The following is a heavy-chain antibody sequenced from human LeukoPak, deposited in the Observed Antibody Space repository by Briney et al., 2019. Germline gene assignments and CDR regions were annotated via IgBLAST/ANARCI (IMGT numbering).Heavy chain of an antibody. CDR2: FYPSGST. CDR3: AKGTDYYDSSGYSHGPFDI. CDR1: GGSISCCY. J-gene: IGHJ3*02. Sequence: KPSETLSLTCTVSGGSISCCYWTWLRQPAGRGLQWIGRFYPSGSTNYNPSLKSRVTMSADTSKNQFSLNLRSVTVADTAVYYCAKGTDYYDSSGYSHGPFDIWGQGTMVTVSS. V-gene: IGHV4-4*07. D-gene: IGHD3-22*01.